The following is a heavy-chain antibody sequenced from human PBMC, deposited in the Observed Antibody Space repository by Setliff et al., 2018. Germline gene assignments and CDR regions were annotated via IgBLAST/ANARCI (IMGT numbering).Heavy chain of an antibody. CDR1: GGTFSTYA. CDR3: ARFGGSCSSSSCYASDL. V-gene: IGHV1-18*01. Sequence: GASVKVSCKASGGTFSTYAISWVRQAPGQGLEWMGMIITNTGKTSYAQKFQGRVTVTTDTYTGTGYMELRSLRSDDTAMYFCARFGGSCSSSSCYASDLWGQGTMVTVSS. CDR2: IITNTGKT. D-gene: IGHD2-2*01. J-gene: IGHJ3*01.